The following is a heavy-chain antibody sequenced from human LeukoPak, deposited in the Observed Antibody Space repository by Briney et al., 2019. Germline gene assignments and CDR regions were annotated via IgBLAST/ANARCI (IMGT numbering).Heavy chain of an antibody. CDR3: ARADILWFKFDP. Sequence: SETLSLTCTVSGGSISSYYWSWIRQPPGRGLEWIGYIYYSGSTNYNPSLKSRVTISVDTSKNQFSLKLSSVTAADTAVYYCARADILWFKFDPWGQGTLVTVSS. CDR2: IYYSGST. J-gene: IGHJ5*02. D-gene: IGHD3-10*01. CDR1: GGSISSYY. V-gene: IGHV4-59*01.